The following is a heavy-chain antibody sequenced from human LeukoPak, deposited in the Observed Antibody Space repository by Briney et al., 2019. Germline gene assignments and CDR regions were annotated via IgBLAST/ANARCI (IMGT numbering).Heavy chain of an antibody. D-gene: IGHD2-2*01. CDR2: IHASGGT. J-gene: IGHJ4*02. CDR3: AGGGAVVPGALRF. CDR1: GGSITGYY. V-gene: IGHV4-4*09. Sequence: SETLSLTCSVSGGSITGYYWSWIRQPPGKGLEWLGYIHASGGTNYSPRSRVTMSLDTSKKQFSLHLTSVTGAGPAVYFCAGGGAVVPGALRFWGQGTLVTVSS.